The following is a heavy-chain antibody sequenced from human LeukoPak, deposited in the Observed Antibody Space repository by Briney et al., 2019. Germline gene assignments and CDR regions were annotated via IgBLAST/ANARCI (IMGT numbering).Heavy chain of an antibody. CDR3: ARDRATGTRRYYYYMDV. Sequence: ASVKVSCKASGYTFTSYGISWVRQAPGQGLEWMGWISAYNGNTNYAQKLQGRVTMTTDTSTSTAYMELRNLRSDDTAVYYCARDRATGTRRYYYYMDVWGKGTTVTVSS. CDR2: ISAYNGNT. J-gene: IGHJ6*03. V-gene: IGHV1-18*01. CDR1: GYTFTSYG. D-gene: IGHD1-1*01.